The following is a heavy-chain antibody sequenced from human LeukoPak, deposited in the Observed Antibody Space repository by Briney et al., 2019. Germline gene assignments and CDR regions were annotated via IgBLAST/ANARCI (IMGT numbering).Heavy chain of an antibody. D-gene: IGHD3-16*01. CDR1: GYTFTNYG. Sequence: ASVKVSCKASGYTFTNYGITWVRQAPRQGLEWMGWISFHNGNTNYAQKVQGRVTMTTDRSTNTAYMELRSLRSDDTAVYYCARADVSGSYFHLDYWGQGTLVTVSS. J-gene: IGHJ4*02. V-gene: IGHV1-18*01. CDR2: ISFHNGNT. CDR3: ARADVSGSYFHLDY.